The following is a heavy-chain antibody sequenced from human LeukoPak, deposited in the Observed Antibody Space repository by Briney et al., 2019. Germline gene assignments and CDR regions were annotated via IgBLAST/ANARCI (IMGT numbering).Heavy chain of an antibody. D-gene: IGHD6-19*01. CDR2: ILSTGTT. CDR1: GASISNYY. V-gene: IGHV4-4*09. CDR3: ARRIAVAGTWVWFDP. Sequence: PSETLSLTCSVSGASISNYYWSWIRQPPGKGLEWIGYILSTGTTNYNPSLKSRVAILVDTSKNQFSLRLSSVTAADTAVYYCARRIAVAGTWVWFDPWGQGTLVTVSS. J-gene: IGHJ5*02.